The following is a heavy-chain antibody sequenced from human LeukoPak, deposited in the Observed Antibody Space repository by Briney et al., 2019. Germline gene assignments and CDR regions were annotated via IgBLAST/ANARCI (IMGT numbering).Heavy chain of an antibody. Sequence: GGSLRLSCAASGFIFSSYWMSWVRQAPGKGLEWVANIKQDGSEKYYVDSVKGRFTISRDNAKNSLYLQMNSLRAEDTAVYYCEGYCSSTSCNEAGSVDHWGQGTLVTVSS. CDR2: IKQDGSEK. CDR3: EGYCSSTSCNEAGSVDH. V-gene: IGHV3-7*02. D-gene: IGHD2-2*01. CDR1: GFIFSSYW. J-gene: IGHJ5*02.